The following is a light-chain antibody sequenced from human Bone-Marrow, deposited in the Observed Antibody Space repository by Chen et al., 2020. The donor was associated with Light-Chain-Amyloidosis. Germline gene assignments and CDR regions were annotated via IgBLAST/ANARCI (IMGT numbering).Light chain of an antibody. Sequence: EIVLTQSPGTLSLSPGEGATLTCRASQTISSNYLTWYQQKFGQAPRLLIYGSSSRATGIPDRFTGSGSGTVFTLTINRLEPEDFAMYYCQQYGTSPLTFGGGTKVEIK. J-gene: IGKJ4*01. CDR1: QTISSNY. V-gene: IGKV3-20*01. CDR3: QQYGTSPLT. CDR2: GSS.